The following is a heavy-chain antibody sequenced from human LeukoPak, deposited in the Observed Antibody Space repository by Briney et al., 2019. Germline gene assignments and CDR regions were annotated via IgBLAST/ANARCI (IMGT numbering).Heavy chain of an antibody. D-gene: IGHD2-8*02. CDR3: AGRVLMVYPNWFDS. CDR1: GGSFSGYY. J-gene: IGHJ5*01. V-gene: IGHV4-34*01. Sequence: SETLSLTCAVYGGSFSGYYWSWIRQPPGKGLEWIGEINHSGGTNYNPSLKSRVTISVDTSKNQFSLKLSSVTAADTAVYYCAGRVLMVYPNWFDSWGQGTLVTVSS. CDR2: INHSGGT.